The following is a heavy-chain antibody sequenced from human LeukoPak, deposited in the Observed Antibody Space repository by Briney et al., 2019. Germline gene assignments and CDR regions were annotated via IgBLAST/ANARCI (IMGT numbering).Heavy chain of an antibody. D-gene: IGHD1-26*01. CDR3: ARDGHRIVGAEDAFDI. V-gene: IGHV3-21*04. J-gene: IGHJ3*02. Sequence: PGGSLRLSCAASGFTFSSYSMNWVRQAPGKGLEWVSSISSSSSYIYYADSVKGRFTISRDNAKNSLYLQMISLRAEDTALYHCARDGHRIVGAEDAFDIWGQGTMVTVSS. CDR2: ISSSSSYI. CDR1: GFTFSSYS.